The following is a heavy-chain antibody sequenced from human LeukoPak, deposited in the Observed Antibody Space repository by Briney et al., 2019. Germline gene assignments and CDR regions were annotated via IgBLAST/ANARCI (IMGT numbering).Heavy chain of an antibody. CDR3: ARHSTVVVVAALSSAFDI. J-gene: IGHJ3*02. D-gene: IGHD2-15*01. CDR1: GGSISSYY. V-gene: IGHV4-59*08. CDR2: ISYSGYT. Sequence: SETLSLTCTASGGSISSYYWSWIRQPPGKGLEWIGYISYSGYTNYNPSLKSRVTISVDTSKNQFSLKLSSVTAADTAVYYCARHSTVVVVAALSSAFDIWGQGTMVTASS.